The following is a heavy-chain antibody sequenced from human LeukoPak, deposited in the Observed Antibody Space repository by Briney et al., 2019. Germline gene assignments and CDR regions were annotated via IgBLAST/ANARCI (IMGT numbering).Heavy chain of an antibody. V-gene: IGHV3-15*01. CDR2: IKSRADGETT. CDR3: TTIDA. CDR1: GFTFSSYS. J-gene: IGHJ5*02. Sequence: GGSLRLSCAASGFTFSSYSMNWVRQAPGKGLEWVGRIKSRADGETTDYASLVKDRFSISRDDSKNTLYLQMNSLKSEDTAVYYCTTIDAWGQGTLVTVSS.